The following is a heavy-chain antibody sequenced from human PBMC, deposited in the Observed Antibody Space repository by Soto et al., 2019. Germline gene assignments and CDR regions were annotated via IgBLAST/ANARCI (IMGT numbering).Heavy chain of an antibody. D-gene: IGHD4-4*01. CDR3: ARGDYSNYVPYYYYGMDV. Sequence: SQTLSLTCVISGDSVSSNSAAWNWIMQSPSRGLEWLGRTYCRSKCYNDYAVSVKSRITINPDTSKNQFSLQLNSVTPEDTAVYYCARGDYSNYVPYYYYGMDVWGQGTTVTVSS. CDR1: GDSVSSNSAA. V-gene: IGHV6-1*01. CDR2: TYCRSKCYN. J-gene: IGHJ6*02.